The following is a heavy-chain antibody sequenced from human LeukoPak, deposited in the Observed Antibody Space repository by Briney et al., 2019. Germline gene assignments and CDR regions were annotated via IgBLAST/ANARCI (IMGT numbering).Heavy chain of an antibody. Sequence: GGSLRLSCAASGFTFSSYALHWVRQAPGKGLEWVAVISYDGSNKYYADSVKGRFTISRDNSKNTLYLQMNSLRAEDTAVYYCARDWGHGRLDYWGQGTLVTVSS. CDR1: GFTFSSYA. V-gene: IGHV3-30-3*01. J-gene: IGHJ4*02. D-gene: IGHD3-16*01. CDR3: ARDWGHGRLDY. CDR2: ISYDGSNK.